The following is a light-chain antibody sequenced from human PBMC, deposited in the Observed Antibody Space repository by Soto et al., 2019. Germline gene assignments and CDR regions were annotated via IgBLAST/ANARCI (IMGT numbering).Light chain of an antibody. Sequence: ETGLTQSPGTLSLSPGERATVSCRASQSVGGNSLAWYQQRPGQAPRLLIYDTSKRATGIPDRFSGSGSGTDFTLTISRLEPADFAVYYCQQYQNSPRTFGQGTKVDI. V-gene: IGKV3-20*01. CDR3: QQYQNSPRT. CDR1: QSVGGNS. CDR2: DTS. J-gene: IGKJ1*01.